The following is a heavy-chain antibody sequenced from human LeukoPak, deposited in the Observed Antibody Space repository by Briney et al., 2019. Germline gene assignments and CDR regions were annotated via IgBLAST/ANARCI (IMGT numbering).Heavy chain of an antibody. CDR2: IYYSGST. CDR3: ARDGRGSSGWYKGWFDP. D-gene: IGHD6-19*01. J-gene: IGHJ5*02. Sequence: SETPSLTCTVSGGSISSYYWSWIRQPPGKGLEWIGYIYYSGSTNYNPSLKSRVTISVDTSKNQFSLKLSSVTAADTAVYYCARDGRGSSGWYKGWFDPWGQGTLVTVSS. V-gene: IGHV4-59*01. CDR1: GGSISSYY.